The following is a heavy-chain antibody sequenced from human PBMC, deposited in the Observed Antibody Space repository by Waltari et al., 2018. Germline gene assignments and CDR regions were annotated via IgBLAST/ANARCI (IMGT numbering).Heavy chain of an antibody. V-gene: IGHV4-39*01. D-gene: IGHD3-22*01. CDR2: IYYSGST. CDR1: GGSISSSSYY. Sequence: QLQLQESGPGLVKPSETLSLTCTVSGGSISSSSYYWGWIRPPPGKGLEWIGSIYYSGSTYYNPSLKSRVTISVDTSKNQFSLKLSSVTAADTAVYYCASLYYYDSSGYSDAFDIWGQGTMVTVSS. CDR3: ASLYYYDSSGYSDAFDI. J-gene: IGHJ3*02.